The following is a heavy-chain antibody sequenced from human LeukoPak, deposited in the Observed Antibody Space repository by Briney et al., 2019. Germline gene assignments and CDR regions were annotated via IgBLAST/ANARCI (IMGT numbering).Heavy chain of an antibody. CDR2: ISAYNGNT. J-gene: IGHJ5*02. D-gene: IGHD1-26*01. CDR3: ARDWLSIVGATNWFDP. CDR1: GYTFTSYG. Sequence: ASVKVSCKASGYTFTSYGISWVRQAPGQGLEWMGWISAYNGNTNYAQKLQGRVTMTTDTSTSTAYMELRSLRSDDTAVYYCARDWLSIVGATNWFDPWGQGTLVTVSS. V-gene: IGHV1-18*01.